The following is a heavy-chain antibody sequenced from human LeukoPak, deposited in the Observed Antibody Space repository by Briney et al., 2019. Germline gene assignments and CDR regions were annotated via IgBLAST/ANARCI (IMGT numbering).Heavy chain of an antibody. CDR2: INPNGDYI. V-gene: IGHV3-21*06. D-gene: IGHD3-9*01. CDR1: GFIFSSYN. J-gene: IGHJ5*02. Sequence: GGSLRLSCAASGFIFSSYNMNWVRLAPGKGLEWVSSINPNGDYIYYADSVKGRCTISRDNAKNSLYLQMNNLRAEDAAVYYCARGIGYFDWLLFSWGQGTLVTVSS. CDR3: ARGIGYFDWLLFS.